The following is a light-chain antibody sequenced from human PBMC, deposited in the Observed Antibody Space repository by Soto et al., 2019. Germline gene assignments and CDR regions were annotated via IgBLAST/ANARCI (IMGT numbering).Light chain of an antibody. CDR3: QKYNSYGSWT. CDR2: KTS. V-gene: IGKV1-5*03. J-gene: IGKJ1*01. Sequence: DIQMTQSPSTLSASVGDRVTITCRASQSISAELAWYQQKQGKAPNLLIYKTSNLESGVPSRFSGSGSGTEFTLTISSLQPDDFATYYCQKYNSYGSWTFGQGTKVDIK. CDR1: QSISAE.